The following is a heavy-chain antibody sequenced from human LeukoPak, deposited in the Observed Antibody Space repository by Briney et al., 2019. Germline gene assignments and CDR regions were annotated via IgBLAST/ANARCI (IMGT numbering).Heavy chain of an antibody. V-gene: IGHV3-66*01. D-gene: IGHD4-17*01. CDR2: IYSGGST. Sequence: PEGSLRLSCAASGFTVSSNYMSWVRQAPGKGLEWVSLIYSGGSTYYADSVKGRFTISRDNSKNTLYLQMNSLRAEDTAVYYCARDPDYGDPTYRDYWGQGTLVTVSS. J-gene: IGHJ4*02. CDR1: GFTVSSNY. CDR3: ARDPDYGDPTYRDY.